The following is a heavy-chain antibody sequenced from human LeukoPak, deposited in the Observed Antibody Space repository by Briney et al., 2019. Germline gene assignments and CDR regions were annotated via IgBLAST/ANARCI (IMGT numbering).Heavy chain of an antibody. J-gene: IGHJ6*03. Sequence: SETLSLTCTVSGGSISSSSYYWGWIRQPPGKGLEWIGSIYYSGSTYYNPSLKSRVTISVDTSKNQFSLKLSSVTAADTAVYYCARRVAAAGTYYYYYMDVWGKGTTVTISS. CDR1: GGSISSSSYY. D-gene: IGHD6-13*01. CDR2: IYYSGST. V-gene: IGHV4-39*01. CDR3: ARRVAAAGTYYYYYMDV.